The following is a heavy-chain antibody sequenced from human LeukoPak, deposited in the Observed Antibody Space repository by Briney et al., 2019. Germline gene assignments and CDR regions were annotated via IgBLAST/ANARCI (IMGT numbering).Heavy chain of an antibody. V-gene: IGHV4-59*01. CDR3: AREKAPYTFDY. CDR1: GGSISNYY. CDR2: IYYSGST. Sequence: SETLSLTCTVSGGSISNYYWSWIRQPPGKGLEWIGYIYYSGSTNYNPSLKSRVTISVDTSKNQFSLKLSSVTAADTAVYYCAREKAPYTFDYWGQGTRVTVSS. J-gene: IGHJ4*02.